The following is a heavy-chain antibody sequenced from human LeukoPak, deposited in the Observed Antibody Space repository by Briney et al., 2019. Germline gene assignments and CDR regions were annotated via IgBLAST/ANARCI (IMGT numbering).Heavy chain of an antibody. Sequence: PGGSLRVSCAASGFNFRYFAMSWVRQAPGKGLEWVSAIDWTSHYIFYRDSVQGRFTTSRDDSRATLFLQMNSLTAEDSAVYYCAKNFAPGNAFYDFWGQGVLVTVSS. V-gene: IGHV3-23*01. CDR1: GFNFRYFA. CDR3: AKNFAPGNAFYDF. J-gene: IGHJ4*02. CDR2: IDWTSHYI. D-gene: IGHD1-1*01.